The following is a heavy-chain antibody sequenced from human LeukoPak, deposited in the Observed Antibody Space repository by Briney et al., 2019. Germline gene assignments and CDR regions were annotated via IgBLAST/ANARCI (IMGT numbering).Heavy chain of an antibody. Sequence: GGSLRLSCAASGFTFNNYAMTWVRQSPGKGLEWVSHITGGGDNTYYADSVKGRFTISRDNSKNTVYLQMNGLRAEDTAVYYCAKTEQQLDLDYWGQGTLVTVSS. CDR3: AKTEQQLDLDY. CDR1: GFTFNNYA. CDR2: ITGGGDNT. V-gene: IGHV3-23*01. D-gene: IGHD6-13*01. J-gene: IGHJ4*02.